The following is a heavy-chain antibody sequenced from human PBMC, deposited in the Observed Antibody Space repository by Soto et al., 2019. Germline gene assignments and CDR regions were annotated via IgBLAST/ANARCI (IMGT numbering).Heavy chain of an antibody. CDR3: AKEGTTVNTYLYSGMDV. J-gene: IGHJ6*02. Sequence: GGSLRLSCTASGFAFNSYAMSWVRQAPGKGLEWVSGVSGGGDRTYYADSVKGRCTISRDNTKNPLYLQMNSLRAEDTAVYYCAKEGTTVNTYLYSGMDVWGQGTAVTVS. D-gene: IGHD4-4*01. V-gene: IGHV3-23*01. CDR1: GFAFNSYA. CDR2: VSGGGDRT.